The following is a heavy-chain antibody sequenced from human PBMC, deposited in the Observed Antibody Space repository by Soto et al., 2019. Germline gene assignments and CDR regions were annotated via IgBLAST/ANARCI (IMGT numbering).Heavy chain of an antibody. CDR3: VRDGTKTLRDWFDP. D-gene: IGHD1-1*01. CDR1: GASISGYY. CDR2: IYATGTT. Sequence: SETLSLTCTVSGASISGYYWSWIRKSAGKGLEWIGRIYATGTTDYNPSLKSRVMMSVDTSKKQFYLRLRSVTAADTAVYYCVRDGTKTLRDWFDPWGQGISVTVSS. J-gene: IGHJ5*02. V-gene: IGHV4-4*07.